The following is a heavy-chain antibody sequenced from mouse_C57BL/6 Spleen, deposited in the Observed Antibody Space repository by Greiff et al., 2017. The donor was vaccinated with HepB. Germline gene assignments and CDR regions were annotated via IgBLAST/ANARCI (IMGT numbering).Heavy chain of an antibody. D-gene: IGHD2-3*01. CDR1: GYTFTEYT. Sequence: VQLQQSGAELVKPGASVKLSCKASGYTFTEYTIHWVKQRSGQGLEWIGWFYPGSGSIKYNEKFKDKATLTADTSTSTVYMELIRLTSDDTAVYFCARHEDMYDGPYYYAMDYWGQGTSVTVSS. CDR2: FYPGSGSI. J-gene: IGHJ4*01. CDR3: ARHEDMYDGPYYYAMDY. V-gene: IGHV1-62-2*01.